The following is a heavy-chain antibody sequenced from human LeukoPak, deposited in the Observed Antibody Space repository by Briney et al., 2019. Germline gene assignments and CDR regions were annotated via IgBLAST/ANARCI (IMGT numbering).Heavy chain of an antibody. CDR3: ARAPPYDYVWGSYPTEMDY. Sequence: PGGSLRLSCAVSGITFNNYWMHWVRQAPGKGLVWVSRINTDGSYTSDAASVKGRFTISRDNAKNTLYLQMNSLRAEDTALYYCARAPPYDYVWGSYPTEMDYWGQGTLVTVSS. D-gene: IGHD3-16*02. CDR2: INTDGSYT. V-gene: IGHV3-74*01. J-gene: IGHJ4*02. CDR1: GITFNNYW.